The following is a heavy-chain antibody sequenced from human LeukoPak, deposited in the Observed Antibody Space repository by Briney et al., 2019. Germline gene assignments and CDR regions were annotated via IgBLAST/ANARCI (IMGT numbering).Heavy chain of an antibody. Sequence: GGSLRLSCTASGFSLSSYGMHWVRQAPGKGLEWVAVMWYGESGTRYADSVKGRFTISRDNSKNTLYLQMNSLRAEDTAVYYCTRVGYIDEGIDYWGQGTLVTVSS. CDR3: TRVGYIDEGIDY. J-gene: IGHJ4*02. D-gene: IGHD5-24*01. CDR2: MWYGESGT. CDR1: GFSLSSYG. V-gene: IGHV3-33*01.